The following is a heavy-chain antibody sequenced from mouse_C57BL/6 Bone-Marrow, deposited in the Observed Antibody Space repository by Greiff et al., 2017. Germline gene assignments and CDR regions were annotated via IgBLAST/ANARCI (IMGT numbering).Heavy chain of an antibody. D-gene: IGHD1-1*01. CDR3: ARLLTTVGDY. Sequence: VQRVESGPELVKPGASVKISCKASGYAFSSSWMNWVKQRPGKGLEWIGRIYPGAGDTNSNGKFKGKATLTADKYSSTAYMQLSSLTSEDSAVYFCARLLTTVGDYWGQGTTLTVSS. J-gene: IGHJ2*01. V-gene: IGHV1-82*01. CDR1: GYAFSSSW. CDR2: IYPGAGDT.